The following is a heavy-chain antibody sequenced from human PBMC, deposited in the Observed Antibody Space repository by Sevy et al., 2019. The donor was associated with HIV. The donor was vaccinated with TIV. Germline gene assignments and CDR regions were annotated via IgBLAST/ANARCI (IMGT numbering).Heavy chain of an antibody. D-gene: IGHD1-26*01. CDR2: ITAYNGNT. Sequence: ASVKVSCKASGYTFTNYHMTWVRQAPGQGLEWMGWITAYNGNTNYAQRLQGRVTMTTDTSTSTAYMELRSLRSDDTAVYYCARAPSGSQGPGQYFHHWGQGTLVTVSS. J-gene: IGHJ1*01. CDR1: GYTFTNYH. CDR3: ARAPSGSQGPGQYFHH. V-gene: IGHV1-18*01.